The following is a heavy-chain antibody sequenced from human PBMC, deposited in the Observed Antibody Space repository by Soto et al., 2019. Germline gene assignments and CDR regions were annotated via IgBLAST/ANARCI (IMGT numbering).Heavy chain of an antibody. CDR3: AREYYDILTGYSPGGYFQH. J-gene: IGHJ1*01. V-gene: IGHV1-2*04. CDR1: GYTFTGCY. CDR2: INPNSGGT. D-gene: IGHD3-9*01. Sequence: ASVKVSCKASGYTFTGCYMHWVRQAPGQGLEWMGWINPNSGGTNYAQKFQGWVTMTRDTSISTAYMELSRLRSDDTAVYYCAREYYDILTGYSPGGYFQHWGQGTLDTVSS.